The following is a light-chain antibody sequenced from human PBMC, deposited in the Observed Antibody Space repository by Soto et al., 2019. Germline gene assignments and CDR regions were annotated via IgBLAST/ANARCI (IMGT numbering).Light chain of an antibody. CDR1: QSISNY. V-gene: IGKV1-39*01. Sequence: DIQMTQSPSSLSASVGDRVTITCRASQSISNYLNWYQQKPGKAPKFLIYAASSLQSGVPSRCSGRGSGTDFTLTISSLQPEDFAIYYCQQSYSTPLTFGGGTKVEIK. J-gene: IGKJ4*01. CDR2: AAS. CDR3: QQSYSTPLT.